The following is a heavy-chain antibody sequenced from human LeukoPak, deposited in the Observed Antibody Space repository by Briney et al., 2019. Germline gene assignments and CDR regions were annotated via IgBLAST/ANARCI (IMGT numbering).Heavy chain of an antibody. CDR3: AGHYDILTGYDY. Sequence: PSETLSLTCTVSGGSISSGSYYWSWIRQPAGKGLEWIGRIYTSGSTNYNPSLKSRVTISVDTSKNQFSLKLISVTAADTAVYFCAGHYDILTGYDYWGQGTLVTVSS. CDR2: IYTSGST. J-gene: IGHJ4*02. D-gene: IGHD3-9*01. V-gene: IGHV4-61*02. CDR1: GGSISSGSYY.